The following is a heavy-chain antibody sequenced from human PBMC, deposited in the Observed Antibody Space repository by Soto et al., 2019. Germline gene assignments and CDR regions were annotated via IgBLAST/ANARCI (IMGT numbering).Heavy chain of an antibody. Sequence: QVQLVESGGGVVQPGRSLRLSCAASGFTFSSYRMHWVLQAPGKGLEWVAVISYDGSNKYYADSVKGRFTISRDNSKNTLYLQMNSLRAEDTAVYYCAKEGYDSSGPFDYWGQGTLVTVSS. V-gene: IGHV3-30*18. CDR3: AKEGYDSSGPFDY. CDR1: GFTFSSYR. J-gene: IGHJ4*02. D-gene: IGHD3-22*01. CDR2: ISYDGSNK.